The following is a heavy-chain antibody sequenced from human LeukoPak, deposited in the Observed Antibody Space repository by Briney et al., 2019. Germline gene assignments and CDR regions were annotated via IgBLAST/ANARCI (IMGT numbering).Heavy chain of an antibody. D-gene: IGHD3-22*01. Sequence: GGSLRLSCAASGFTFSIYWMSWVRQAPGKGLEWVANIKQDGSEKYYVDSVKGRFTISRENAKNSLYLQMNSLRAEDTAVYYCARIYYDSSGYRLFDYWGQGILVTVSS. J-gene: IGHJ4*02. V-gene: IGHV3-7*04. CDR1: GFTFSIYW. CDR2: IKQDGSEK. CDR3: ARIYYDSSGYRLFDY.